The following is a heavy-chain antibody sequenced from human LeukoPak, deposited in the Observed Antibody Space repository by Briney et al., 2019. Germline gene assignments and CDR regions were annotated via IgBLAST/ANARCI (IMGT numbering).Heavy chain of an antibody. D-gene: IGHD6-13*01. CDR3: AKGRTSSWYFDY. CDR2: ISGSGGST. V-gene: IGHV3-23*01. CDR1: GFTFSSYA. Sequence: GGSLRLSCAASGFTFSSYAMNWVRQAPGKGLEWVSAISGSGGSTYYADSVKGRFTISRDNSKNTLYLQMNSLRAEDTAVYYCAKGRTSSWYFDYWGQGTLVTVSS. J-gene: IGHJ4*02.